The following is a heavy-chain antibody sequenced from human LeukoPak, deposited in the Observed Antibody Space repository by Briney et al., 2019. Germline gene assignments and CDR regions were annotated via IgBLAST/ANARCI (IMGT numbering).Heavy chain of an antibody. J-gene: IGHJ4*02. CDR1: GGTFSSYA. D-gene: IGHD3-9*01. CDR3: ASLYYDILTGHQRNDY. Sequence: SVKVSCKASGGTFSSYAISWVRQAPGQGLEWMGGIIPIFGTANYAQKFQGRVTITADDSTSTAYMELSSLRSEDTAVYYCASLYYDILTGHQRNDYWGQGTLVTVSS. V-gene: IGHV1-69*13. CDR2: IIPIFGTA.